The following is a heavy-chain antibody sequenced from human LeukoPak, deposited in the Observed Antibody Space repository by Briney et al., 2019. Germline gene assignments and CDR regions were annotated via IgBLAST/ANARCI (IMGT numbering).Heavy chain of an antibody. J-gene: IGHJ3*02. CDR1: GHTFTSYD. Sequence: ASVKVSCKASGHTFTSYDINWVRQATGQGLEWMGWMNPNSGNTGYAQKFQGRVTMTRNTSISTAYMELSSLRSEDTAVYYCARELHRNWGSAFDIWGQGKMVTVSS. D-gene: IGHD7-27*01. V-gene: IGHV1-8*01. CDR3: ARELHRNWGSAFDI. CDR2: MNPNSGNT.